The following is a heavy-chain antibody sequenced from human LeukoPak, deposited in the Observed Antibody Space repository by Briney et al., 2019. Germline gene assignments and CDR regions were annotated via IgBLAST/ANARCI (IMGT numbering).Heavy chain of an antibody. Sequence: GGSLRLSCAASGFTFSSYAMHWVRQAPGKGLEWVAVISYDGSNKYYADSVKGRFTISRDNSKNTLYLQMNSLRAEDTAVYYCARRGPDTAMVTNFWFDPWGQGTLVTVSS. CDR3: ARRGPDTAMVTNFWFDP. D-gene: IGHD5-18*01. CDR1: GFTFSSYA. V-gene: IGHV3-30*04. J-gene: IGHJ5*02. CDR2: ISYDGSNK.